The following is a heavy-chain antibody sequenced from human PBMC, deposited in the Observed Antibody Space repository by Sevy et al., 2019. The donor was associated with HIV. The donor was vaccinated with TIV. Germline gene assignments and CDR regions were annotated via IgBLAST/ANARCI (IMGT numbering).Heavy chain of an antibody. J-gene: IGHJ4*02. CDR3: ARPSYDYGSGSYYFFDY. CDR2: ISAYNGNT. Sequence: ASVKVSCKASGYNFPNYGIGWVRQAPGQGLEWMGWISAYNGNTNHAQNFQGRVTMTTDTSTNTAYMELRSLRSDDTAVYYCARPSYDYGSGSYYFFDYWGQGTLVTVSS. V-gene: IGHV1-18*01. D-gene: IGHD3-10*01. CDR1: GYNFPNYG.